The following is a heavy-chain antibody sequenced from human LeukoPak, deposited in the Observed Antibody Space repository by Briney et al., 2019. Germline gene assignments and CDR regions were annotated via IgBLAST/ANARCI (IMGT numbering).Heavy chain of an antibody. D-gene: IGHD2-15*01. J-gene: IGHJ4*02. CDR3: ARGGYCSGGSCYSDFDY. CDR1: GYTFTSYA. V-gene: IGHV1-3*01. Sequence: ASVKVSCKASGYTFTSYAMHWVRQAPGQRLEWMGWINAGNGNTKYSQKFQGRVTITRDTSASTAYMELSSLRSEDTAVYYCARGGYCSGGSCYSDFDYWGQGTLVTVSS. CDR2: INAGNGNT.